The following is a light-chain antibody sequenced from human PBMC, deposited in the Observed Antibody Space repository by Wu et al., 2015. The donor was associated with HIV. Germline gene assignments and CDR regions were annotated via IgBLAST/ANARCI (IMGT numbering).Light chain of an antibody. CDR1: QSINSK. CDR2: GAS. J-gene: IGKJ1*01. Sequence: EIVMTQSPATLSVSPGERATLSCRASQSINSKLAWYQQKPGQVPSLLIYGASTRATDIPARFGGSGSGTEFTLTISSLQSEDFAVYYCQQYYKWPVTFGQGTKVEIK. CDR3: QQYYKWPVT. V-gene: IGKV3-15*01.